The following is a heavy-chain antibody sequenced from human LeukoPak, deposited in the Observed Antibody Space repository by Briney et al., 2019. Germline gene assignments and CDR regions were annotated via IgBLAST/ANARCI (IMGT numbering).Heavy chain of an antibody. D-gene: IGHD6-19*01. CDR2: ISGSGGST. Sequence: GGSLRLSCGASGFTFSSYAMSWVRQAPGKGLEWVSAISGSGGSTYYADSVKGRFTISRDNSKNTLYLQMNSLRAEDTAVYYCAKVRIAVAGTLGFDYWGQGTLVTVSS. J-gene: IGHJ4*02. V-gene: IGHV3-23*01. CDR1: GFTFSSYA. CDR3: AKVRIAVAGTLGFDY.